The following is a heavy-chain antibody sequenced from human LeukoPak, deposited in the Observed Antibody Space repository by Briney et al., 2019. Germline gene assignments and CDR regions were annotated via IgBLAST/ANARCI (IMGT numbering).Heavy chain of an antibody. J-gene: IGHJ4*02. Sequence: PGGSLRLSCAASKFTFSSYAMSWVRQAPGKGLEWVSAISGGGDSTFYTDSVKGRFTISRDNSKNTLYLQMNSLRAEDTAVYYCAKKSAAEGYWGQGTLVTVSS. D-gene: IGHD6-13*01. CDR1: KFTFSSYA. CDR3: AKKSAAEGY. V-gene: IGHV3-23*01. CDR2: ISGGGDST.